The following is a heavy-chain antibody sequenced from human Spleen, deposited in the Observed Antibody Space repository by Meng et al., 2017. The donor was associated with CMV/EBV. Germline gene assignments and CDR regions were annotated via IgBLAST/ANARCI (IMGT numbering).Heavy chain of an antibody. Sequence: GGSLRLSCAASGFTFSNAWMSWVRQAPGKGLEWVGRIKSKTDGGTTDYAAPVKGRFTISRDDSKNTLYLQMNSLRAEDTAVYYCARDSNLYYFDYWGQGTLVTVSS. V-gene: IGHV3-15*01. CDR2: IKSKTDGGTT. CDR3: ARDSNLYYFDY. J-gene: IGHJ4*02. D-gene: IGHD1-1*01. CDR1: GFTFSNAW.